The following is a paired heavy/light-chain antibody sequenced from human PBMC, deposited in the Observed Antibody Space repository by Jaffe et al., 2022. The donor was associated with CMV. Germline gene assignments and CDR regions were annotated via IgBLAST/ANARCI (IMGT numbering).Light chain of an antibody. CDR3: QQYDNLRAT. V-gene: IGKV1-33*01. Sequence: DIQMTQSPSSLSASVGDRVTITCQASQDISNYLNWYQQKPGKAPKLLIYDASNLETGVPSRFSGSGSGTDFTFTISSLQPEDIATYYCQQYDNLRATFGGGTKVEIK. CDR2: DAS. J-gene: IGKJ4*01. CDR1: QDISNY.
Heavy chain of an antibody. Sequence: QVQLVQSGAEVKKPGASVKVSCKASGYTFTSYGISWVRQAPGQGLEWMGWISAYNGNTNYAQKLQGRVTMTTDTSTSTAYMELRSLRSDDTAVYYCARILRYCTNGVCSTMFDYWGQGTLVTVSS. J-gene: IGHJ4*02. D-gene: IGHD2-8*01. CDR1: GYTFTSYG. V-gene: IGHV1-18*04. CDR2: ISAYNGNT. CDR3: ARILRYCTNGVCSTMFDY.